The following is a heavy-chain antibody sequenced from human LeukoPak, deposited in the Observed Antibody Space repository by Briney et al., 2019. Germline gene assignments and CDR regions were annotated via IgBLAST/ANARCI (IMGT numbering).Heavy chain of an antibody. J-gene: IGHJ4*02. CDR3: ARAYSDSSGYYPPYFDY. V-gene: IGHV3-74*01. CDR1: GFTFSRYW. CDR2: INSDGSST. Sequence: GGSLRLSCAASGFTFSRYWMHWVRQAPGKGLVWVSRINSDGSSTSCADSVKGRFTISRDNAKNTLYLQMISLRAEDTAVYYCARAYSDSSGYYPPYFDYWGQGTLVTVSS. D-gene: IGHD3-22*01.